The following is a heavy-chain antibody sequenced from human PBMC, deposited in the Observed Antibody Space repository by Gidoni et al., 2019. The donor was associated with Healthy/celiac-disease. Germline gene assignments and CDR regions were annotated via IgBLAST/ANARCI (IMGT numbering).Heavy chain of an antibody. Sequence: QVQLVQSGAEVKTPGSSVKVSCKASGGTFSSYAISWVRQAPGQGLEWMGGIIPISGTENYAQKFQGRVTMTADESTSTAYMELSSLRSEDTAVYYCARAGSDYGSGSYYNGDYWGQGTLVTVSS. V-gene: IGHV1-69*01. J-gene: IGHJ4*02. CDR1: GGTFSSYA. D-gene: IGHD3-10*01. CDR3: ARAGSDYGSGSYYNGDY. CDR2: IIPISGTE.